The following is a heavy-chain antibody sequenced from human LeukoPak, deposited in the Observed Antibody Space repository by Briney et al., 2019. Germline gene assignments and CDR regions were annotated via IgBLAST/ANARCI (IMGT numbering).Heavy chain of an antibody. CDR2: IIPILGTA. CDR3: ATPTNKYYYDSSGYYDY. J-gene: IGHJ4*02. CDR1: GGTFSSYA. Sequence: ASLKVSCKASGGTFSSYAISWVRQAPGQGLEWIGRIIPILGTANYAQKFQGRVTITADESTSTAYMELSSLRSEDTAVYYCATPTNKYYYDSSGYYDYWGQGTLVTVSS. V-gene: IGHV1-69*11. D-gene: IGHD3-22*01.